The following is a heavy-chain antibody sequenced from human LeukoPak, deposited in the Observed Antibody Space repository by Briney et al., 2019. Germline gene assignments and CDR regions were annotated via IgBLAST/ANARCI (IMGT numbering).Heavy chain of an antibody. CDR1: GLSFNNAY. D-gene: IGHD3-22*01. CDR2: IKSKYDDETT. Sequence: KSGGSLRLSCVASGLSFNNAYMSWVRQAPGKGLEWVARIKSKYDDETTDYGAPVKGRFSISRDDSKNTVYLQLSSVKSEDTAVYYCTGYSPYEYDSSGHYFPYYWGQGTLVTVSS. CDR3: TGYSPYEYDSSGHYFPYY. V-gene: IGHV3-15*01. J-gene: IGHJ4*02.